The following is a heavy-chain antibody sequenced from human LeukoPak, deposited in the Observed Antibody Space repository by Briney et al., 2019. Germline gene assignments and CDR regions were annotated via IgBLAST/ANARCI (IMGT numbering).Heavy chain of an antibody. CDR2: IYPGDSET. CDR3: ARALRTGQGDYVPVL. J-gene: IGHJ4*02. V-gene: IGHV5-51*01. CDR1: GYKFTNYW. D-gene: IGHD4-17*01. Sequence: GESLKISCKASGYKFTNYWIGWVRQMPGKGLEWMTIIYPGDSETRYSPSFQGQVTISADKSIGTMHLQWSSPKASDTAMYYCARALRTGQGDYVPVLWGQGTLVIVSS.